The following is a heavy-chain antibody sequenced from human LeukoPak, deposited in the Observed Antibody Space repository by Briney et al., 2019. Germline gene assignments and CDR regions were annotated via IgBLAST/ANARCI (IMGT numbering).Heavy chain of an antibody. Sequence: PGGSLRLSCAASGFTFSSYWMHWVRQAPGKGLVWVSRIYTDGSTTNYADSVKGRFTISRDNAKNSLDLQMNSLRVEDTAIYYCARLVVPPGNRGWYYEHWGQGTLVTVSS. CDR1: GFTFSSYW. V-gene: IGHV3-74*01. CDR3: ARLVVPPGNRGWYYEH. J-gene: IGHJ4*02. CDR2: IYTDGSTT. D-gene: IGHD2-2*01.